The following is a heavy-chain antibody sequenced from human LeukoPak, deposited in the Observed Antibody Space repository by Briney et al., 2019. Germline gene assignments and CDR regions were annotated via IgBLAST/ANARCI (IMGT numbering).Heavy chain of an antibody. J-gene: IGHJ4*02. CDR3: ARDRGMIELDY. Sequence: GGSLRLSCAASGFTFSRYWMSWVRQAPGKGLEWVANIKQDGSEKYYVDSVKGRFTISRDNAKNSLYLQMNSLRAEDTAVYYRARDRGMIELDYWGQGTLVTVSS. CDR1: GFTFSRYW. V-gene: IGHV3-7*01. CDR2: IKQDGSEK. D-gene: IGHD3-22*01.